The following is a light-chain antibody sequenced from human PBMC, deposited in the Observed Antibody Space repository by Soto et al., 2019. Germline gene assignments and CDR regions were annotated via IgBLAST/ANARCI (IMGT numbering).Light chain of an antibody. V-gene: IGKV3-20*01. CDR2: GAS. J-gene: IGKJ2*01. Sequence: EIVLTQYPGTLSLSPGARATLSCRTSQSVSSSYLDWYQQKPGQAPRLLIYGASRRATGSQDRFSVSGSLSDFTLTISRLEPEYVAVSFCQQYASSSSSFGQRTKLEIK. CDR1: QSVSSSY. CDR3: QQYASSSSS.